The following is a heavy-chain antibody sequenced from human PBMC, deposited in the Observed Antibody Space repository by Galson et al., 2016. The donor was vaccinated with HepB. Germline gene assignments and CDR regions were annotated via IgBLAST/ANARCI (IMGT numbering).Heavy chain of an antibody. J-gene: IGHJ3*02. CDR2: INPDSGVT. CDR3: ARDRYSGSYYVGAFDI. D-gene: IGHD1-26*01. Sequence: SVKVSCKVSGYTFTGYYMHWVRQAPGQGLEWMGWINPDSGVTSYAQKFQGRVTMTRDTSISTVYMELSRLKSDDTAIYYCARDRYSGSYYVGAFDIWGQGTMVTVS. V-gene: IGHV1-2*02. CDR1: GYTFTGYY.